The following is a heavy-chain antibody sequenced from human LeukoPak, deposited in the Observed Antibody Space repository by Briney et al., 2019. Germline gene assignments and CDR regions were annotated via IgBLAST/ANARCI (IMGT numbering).Heavy chain of an antibody. D-gene: IGHD6-25*01. CDR2: ISGRGSPI. Sequence: LPGGSLRLSCAASGFTFSSYEMNWVRQAPGKGLEWVSYISGRGSPIYYADSVEGRFTISRDNAKNSLILHMNSLRAEDTAVYYCVAAAGYYFDYWGQGTLVTVSS. J-gene: IGHJ4*02. CDR1: GFTFSSYE. CDR3: VAAAGYYFDY. V-gene: IGHV3-48*03.